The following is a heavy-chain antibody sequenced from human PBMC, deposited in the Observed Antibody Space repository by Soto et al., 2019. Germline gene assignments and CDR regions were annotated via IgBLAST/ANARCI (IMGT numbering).Heavy chain of an antibody. Sequence: QEQLVESGGGVVQPGRSLRLSCAASGFSFRRYGMHWVRQAPGKGLEWVAVIWYDGSNKYYGDFLKGRFTISRDNSKNTLYRQMNSPRADDSGVYYCAREGFYSRSSEYSGYNYYGMDVWGQGTTVIVTS. CDR1: GFSFRRYG. CDR2: IWYDGSNK. D-gene: IGHD6-6*01. CDR3: AREGFYSRSSEYSGYNYYGMDV. V-gene: IGHV3-33*01. J-gene: IGHJ6*02.